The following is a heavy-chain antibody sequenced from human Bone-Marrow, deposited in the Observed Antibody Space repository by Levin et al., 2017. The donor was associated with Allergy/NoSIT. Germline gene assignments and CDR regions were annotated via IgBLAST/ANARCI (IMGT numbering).Heavy chain of an antibody. CDR2: LSYDGSNK. Sequence: SCAASGFTFSSYSMHWVRQAPGKGLEWVAALSYDGSNKFYADSVRGRFTVSRNNSKKTLYLQMNSLRAEDTAVYYCARGPSTRSGVNYWGQGTLVTVSS. D-gene: IGHD6-19*01. V-gene: IGHV3-30-3*01. CDR3: ARGPSTRSGVNY. CDR1: GFTFSSYS. J-gene: IGHJ4*02.